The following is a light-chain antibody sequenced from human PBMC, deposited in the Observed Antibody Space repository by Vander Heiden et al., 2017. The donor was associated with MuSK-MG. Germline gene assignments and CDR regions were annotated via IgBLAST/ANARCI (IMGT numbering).Light chain of an antibody. V-gene: IGKV3-11*01. CDR2: DAS. CDR3: QQRHKWPRT. CDR1: ESVVSS. Sequence: EIVLTQSPAILSLSPGETATLSCWASESVVSSLAWYQQKPGQAPRLLIYDASDRGTGVPARFSGSGSGTDFTLTISSLEPEDFGTYYCQQRHKWPRTFGQGTRVDLK. J-gene: IGKJ1*01.